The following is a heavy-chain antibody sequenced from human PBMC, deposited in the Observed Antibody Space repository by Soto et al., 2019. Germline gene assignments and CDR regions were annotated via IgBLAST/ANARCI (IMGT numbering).Heavy chain of an antibody. D-gene: IGHD3-3*01. V-gene: IGHV1-69*13. Sequence: ASVKVSCKASGGTFSSYAISWVRQAPGQGLEWMGGIIPIFGTANYAQKFQGRVTITADESTSTAYMELSSLRSEDTAVYYCARDRISDFWSGYYTLLSSYYYGMDVWGQGTTVTVSS. J-gene: IGHJ6*02. CDR1: GGTFSSYA. CDR2: IIPIFGTA. CDR3: ARDRISDFWSGYYTLLSSYYYGMDV.